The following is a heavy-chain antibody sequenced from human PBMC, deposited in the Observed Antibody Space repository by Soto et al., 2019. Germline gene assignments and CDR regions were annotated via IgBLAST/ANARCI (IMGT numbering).Heavy chain of an antibody. D-gene: IGHD3-10*01. CDR1: GYSFTSYW. CDR2: IYPGDSDT. CDR3: ARQYGSGSSYYYYGMDV. Sequence: GESLKISCKGSGYSFTSYWIGWVRQMPGKGLEWMGIIYPGDSDTRYSPSFQGQVTISADKSISTAYLQWSSLKASDTAMYYCARQYGSGSSYYYYGMDVWGQGTTVTVSS. V-gene: IGHV5-51*01. J-gene: IGHJ6*02.